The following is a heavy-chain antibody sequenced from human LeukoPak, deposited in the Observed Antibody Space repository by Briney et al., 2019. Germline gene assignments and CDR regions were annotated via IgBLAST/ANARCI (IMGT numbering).Heavy chain of an antibody. CDR3: ARDSDFWSGYYYFDY. Sequence: SQTLSLTCTVSGGSISSGDYYWSWIRQPPGKGLEWIGYIYYSGSTYYNPSLKSRVTISVDTSKNQFSLKLSSVTAADTAVYYCARDSDFWSGYYYFDYWGQGTLVTVSS. V-gene: IGHV4-30-4*08. CDR2: IYYSGST. D-gene: IGHD3-3*01. J-gene: IGHJ4*02. CDR1: GGSISSGDYY.